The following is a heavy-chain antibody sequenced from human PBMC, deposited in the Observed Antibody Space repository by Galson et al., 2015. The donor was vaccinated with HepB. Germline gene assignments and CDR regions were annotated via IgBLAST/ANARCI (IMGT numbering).Heavy chain of an antibody. CDR2: ISGSGGST. Sequence: SLRLSCAASGFTFNYHAMNWVRQAPGKGLEWVASISGSGGSTYYADSVKGRFTVSRDNSLATVDLQMDSLRVDDTAVYYCAKDYLPYYDRWGSYSDLYYFDYWGQGTLVTVSS. CDR3: AKDYLPYYDRWGSYSDLYYFDY. V-gene: IGHV3-23*01. J-gene: IGHJ4*02. CDR1: GFTFNYHA. D-gene: IGHD3-22*01.